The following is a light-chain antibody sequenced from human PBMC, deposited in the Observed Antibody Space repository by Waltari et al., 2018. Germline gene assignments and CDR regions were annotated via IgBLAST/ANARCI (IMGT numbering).Light chain of an antibody. V-gene: IGKV1-8*01. CDR3: QQYYSYPRYT. CDR1: QGISSY. Sequence: AIRMTQSTSSLSASTGERVTITCRASQGISSYLAWYQQKPGKAPKLLIYAASTLQSGVPSRFSGSGSGTDFTLTISCLQSEDFATYYCQQYYSYPRYTFGQGTKLEI. J-gene: IGKJ2*01. CDR2: AAS.